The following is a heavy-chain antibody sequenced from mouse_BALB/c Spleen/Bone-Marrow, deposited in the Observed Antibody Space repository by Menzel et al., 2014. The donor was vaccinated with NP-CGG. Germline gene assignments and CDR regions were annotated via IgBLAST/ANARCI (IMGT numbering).Heavy chain of an antibody. D-gene: IGHD1-1*01. Sequence: EVNVVESGGGLVQPGGSRKLSCAASGFTFSSFGMHWVRQAPEKGLEWVAYISSGSSTIYYADTVKGRFTIPRDNPKNALLLQMTSLRSEDTAMYYCARSGIGYYYGSNSYAMDYWGQGTSVPVSS. V-gene: IGHV5-17*02. CDR3: ARSGIGYYYGSNSYAMDY. CDR2: ISSGSSTI. J-gene: IGHJ4*01. CDR1: GFTFSSFG.